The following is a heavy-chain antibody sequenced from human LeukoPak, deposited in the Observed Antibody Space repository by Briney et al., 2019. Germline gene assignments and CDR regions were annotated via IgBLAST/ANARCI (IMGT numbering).Heavy chain of an antibody. D-gene: IGHD4-17*01. V-gene: IGHV1-2*04. CDR3: ARHMTTANNWFDP. CDR2: INPNSGGT. Sequence: ASVKVSCKASGDTFTGQYIHWVRQAPGQGLEWMGWINPNSGGTNYEQKFQGWVIMTRDTSISTAYMELSSLRYDGTAVYYCARHMTTANNWFDPWGQGTLVTVSS. CDR1: GDTFTGQY. J-gene: IGHJ5*02.